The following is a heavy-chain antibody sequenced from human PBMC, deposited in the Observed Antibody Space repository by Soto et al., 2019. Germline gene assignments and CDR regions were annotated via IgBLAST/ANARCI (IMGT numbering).Heavy chain of an antibody. CDR3: ATRYCASGSCASPYFDY. D-gene: IGHD2-15*01. Sequence: GGSLRLSCVDPGVTFSRSAMAWVRQAPGKGLEWVSGISSAGGSTYYADSVKGRFTISRDNSKNTVYLQMDSLRADDTAVYYCATRYCASGSCASPYFDYWGQGALVTVSS. J-gene: IGHJ4*02. CDR1: GVTFSRSA. CDR2: ISSAGGST. V-gene: IGHV3-23*01.